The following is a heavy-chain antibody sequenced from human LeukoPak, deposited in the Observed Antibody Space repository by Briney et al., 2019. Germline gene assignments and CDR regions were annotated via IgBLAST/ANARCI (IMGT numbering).Heavy chain of an antibody. J-gene: IGHJ4*02. CDR3: AHSGANIDY. V-gene: IGHV6-1*01. CDR2: TYFRSKWYN. CDR1: GDSVSSKSAA. D-gene: IGHD4/OR15-4a*01. Sequence: SQTLSLTCAISGDSVSSKSAAWHWIRQSPSRGLEWLGRTYFRSKWYNDYAVFVKSRITIKPDTSKNQFSLQLNSVTPEDTAVYYCAHSGANIDYWGQGTLVTVSS.